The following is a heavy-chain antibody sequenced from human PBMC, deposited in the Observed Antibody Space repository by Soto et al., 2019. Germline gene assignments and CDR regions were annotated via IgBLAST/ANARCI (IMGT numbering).Heavy chain of an antibody. V-gene: IGHV4-30-4*01. Sequence: QVQLQESGPGLVKPSQTLSLTCTVSGGSISSGDYYWSWIRQPPGKGLEWIGYSHYSGSTYYKPSLKSRVTIAVDTSKNQFSLQLSTVTAADTAVYYCASSGVNPVYFDYWGQGTPVTVSS. D-gene: IGHD2-8*01. CDR3: ASSGVNPVYFDY. J-gene: IGHJ4*02. CDR1: GGSISSGDYY. CDR2: SHYSGST.